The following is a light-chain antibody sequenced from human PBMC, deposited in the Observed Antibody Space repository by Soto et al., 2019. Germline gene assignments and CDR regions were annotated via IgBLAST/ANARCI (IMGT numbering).Light chain of an antibody. J-gene: IGLJ2*01. V-gene: IGLV1-40*01. CDR2: GNK. CDR1: SSNIGAGSD. CDR3: QSYDNNLRGVL. Sequence: SVLTQPPSVSGAPGQIVTISCTGSSSNIGAGSDVHWYQQSPGRVPKLLVYGNKHRPSGDPDRFSASKSGTSASLAITGLQADDEADYYCQSYDNNLRGVLFGGGTKLTVL.